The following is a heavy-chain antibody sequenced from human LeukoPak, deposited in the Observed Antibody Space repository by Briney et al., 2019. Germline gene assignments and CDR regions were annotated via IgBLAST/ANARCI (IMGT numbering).Heavy chain of an antibody. CDR3: AKLDYYYYYMDV. V-gene: IGHV1-18*01. Sequence: ASVKVSCKASGYTFTSYGISWVRQAPGQGLEWMGWISAYNGNTNYAQKLQGRVTMTTDTSTSTAYMELRSLRSEDTAVYYCAKLDYYYYYMDVWGKGTTVTISS. CDR2: ISAYNGNT. J-gene: IGHJ6*03. CDR1: GYTFTSYG.